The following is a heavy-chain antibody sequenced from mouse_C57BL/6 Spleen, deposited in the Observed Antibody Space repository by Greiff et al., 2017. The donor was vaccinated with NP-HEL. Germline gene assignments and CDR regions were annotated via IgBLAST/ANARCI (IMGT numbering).Heavy chain of an antibody. D-gene: IGHD3-2*02. J-gene: IGHJ2*01. Sequence: VQLQESGAELARPGASVKLSCKASGYTFTSYGISWVKQRTGQGLEWIGEIYPRSGNTYYNEKFKGKATLTADKSSSTAYMELRSLTSEDSAVYFCASDSSGFLDYWGQGTTLTVSS. CDR1: GYTFTSYG. CDR2: IYPRSGNT. CDR3: ASDSSGFLDY. V-gene: IGHV1-81*01.